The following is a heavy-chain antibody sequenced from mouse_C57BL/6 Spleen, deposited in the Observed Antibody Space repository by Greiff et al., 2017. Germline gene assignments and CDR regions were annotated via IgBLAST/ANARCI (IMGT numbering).Heavy chain of an antibody. V-gene: IGHV5-17*01. CDR1: GFTFSDYG. J-gene: IGHJ4*01. CDR2: ISSGSSTI. Sequence: DVMLVESGGGLVKPGGSLKLSCAASGFTFSDYGMHWVRQAPEKGLEWVAYISSGSSTIYYADTVKGRFTISRDNAKNTLFLQMTSLRSEDTAMYYCARGSLYAMDYGGQGTSVTVSS. CDR3: ARGSLYAMDY. D-gene: IGHD1-1*02.